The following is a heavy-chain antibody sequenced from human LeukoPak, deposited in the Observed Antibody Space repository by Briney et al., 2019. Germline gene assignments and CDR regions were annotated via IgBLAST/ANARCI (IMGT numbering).Heavy chain of an antibody. D-gene: IGHD4-17*01. V-gene: IGHV4-59*08. J-gene: IGHJ6*03. CDR1: SGSISNYY. CDR2: IYYGGST. CDR3: TIRKFYGAAYYFYYMDV. Sequence: SETLSLTCNVSSGSISNYYWSWIRQPPGKGLEWIGYIYYGGSTNYNPSLKSRVTISVDTSKNQFSLKLSSVTAADTAVYYCTIRKFYGAAYYFYYMDVWGKGTTVTVSS.